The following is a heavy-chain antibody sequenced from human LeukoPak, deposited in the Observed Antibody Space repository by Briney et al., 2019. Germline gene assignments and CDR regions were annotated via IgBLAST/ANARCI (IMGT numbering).Heavy chain of an antibody. J-gene: IGHJ5*02. CDR1: GFTFSDYY. D-gene: IGHD6-6*01. V-gene: IGHV3-11*01. Sequence: GGSLRLSCAASGFTFSDYYMSWIRQAPGKGLEWVSYISSSGSTIYYADSVKGRFTISRDNAKNSLYLQMKSLRAEDTAVYYCARDFSYSSSWFDPWGQGTLVTVSS. CDR2: ISSSGSTI. CDR3: ARDFSYSSSWFDP.